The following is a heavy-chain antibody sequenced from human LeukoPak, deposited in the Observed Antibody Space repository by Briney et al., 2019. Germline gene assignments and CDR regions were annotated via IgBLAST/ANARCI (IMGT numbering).Heavy chain of an antibody. J-gene: IGHJ4*02. CDR2: INHSGST. V-gene: IGHV4-34*01. CDR1: GGSFSGYY. D-gene: IGHD6-19*01. CDR3: ARHDTAVAGFDY. Sequence: SETLSLTCAVYGGSFSGYYWSWIRRPPGKGLEWIGEINHSGSTNYNPSLKSRVTISVDTSKNQFSLKLSSVTAADTAVYYCARHDTAVAGFDYWGQGTLVTVSS.